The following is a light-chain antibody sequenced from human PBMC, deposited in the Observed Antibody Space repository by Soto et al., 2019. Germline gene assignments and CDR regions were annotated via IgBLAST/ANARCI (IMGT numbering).Light chain of an antibody. CDR2: EVN. Sequence: QSALTQPPSASGSPGQSVTISCTGTSSDVGAYNYVSWYQQHSGKAPKLMMYEVNNRPAGVPDRFSGSKSGNTASLTVSGLQAEDEADYFCSSYVGNNNLVFGGGTELTVL. CDR1: SSDVGAYNY. CDR3: SSYVGNNNLV. J-gene: IGLJ2*01. V-gene: IGLV2-8*01.